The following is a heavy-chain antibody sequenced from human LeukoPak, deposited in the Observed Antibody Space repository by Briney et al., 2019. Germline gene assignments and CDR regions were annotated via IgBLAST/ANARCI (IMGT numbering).Heavy chain of an antibody. Sequence: QPGGSLRLSCAASGFTFSSYAMSWVRQAPGKGLEWVAAISASGDKTYYADSVRGRFIISRDNSKTTLFLQLNSLGAGDSAVFYCAKDGTNYGLGTSFDNWGQGTLVTVSS. CDR3: AKDGTNYGLGTSFDN. J-gene: IGHJ4*02. V-gene: IGHV3-23*01. CDR1: GFTFSSYA. CDR2: ISASGDKT. D-gene: IGHD3-10*01.